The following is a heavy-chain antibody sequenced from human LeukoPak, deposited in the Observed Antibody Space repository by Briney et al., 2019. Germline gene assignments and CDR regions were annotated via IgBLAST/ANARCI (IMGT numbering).Heavy chain of an antibody. CDR3: ARDGYSSSFDY. J-gene: IGHJ4*02. CDR1: GFTFSDYY. CDR2: ISSSGSTI. V-gene: IGHV3-11*01. D-gene: IGHD6-13*01. Sequence: GGSLRLSCAASGFTFSDYYISCIRQAPGKGLEWVSYISSSGSTIYYADSVKGRLTISRDNAKNSLYLQMNSLRAEDTAVYYCARDGYSSSFDYWGQGTLVTVSS.